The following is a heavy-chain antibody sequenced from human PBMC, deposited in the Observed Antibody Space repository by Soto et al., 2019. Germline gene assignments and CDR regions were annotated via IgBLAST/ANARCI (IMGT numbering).Heavy chain of an antibody. CDR3: ASFPASGGYQLHY. Sequence: PGGSLRLSCAASGFTFSSYAMSWVRQAPGKGLEWVSAISGSGDSTYYAGSVKGRFSISRDNSKKTLYLQVCCLRVEGPAVYGCASFPASGGYQLHYWGQGTPVNVS. CDR1: GFTFSSYA. D-gene: IGHD6-19*01. J-gene: IGHJ4*02. CDR2: ISGSGDST. V-gene: IGHV3-23*01.